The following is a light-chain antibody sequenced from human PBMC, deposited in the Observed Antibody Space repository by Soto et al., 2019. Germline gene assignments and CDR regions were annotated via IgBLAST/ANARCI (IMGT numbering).Light chain of an antibody. V-gene: IGKV1-5*01. J-gene: IGKJ1*01. CDR3: QQYNSYPWT. CDR2: DAS. CDR1: QSISWW. Sequence: DIQMTQSPSTLSAFAGDRVTITCRASQSISWWLAWYQQKPGKAPKLLIYDASSLESGVPSRFSGSGSGTEFTLTISSLQPDDFAAYYCQQYNSYPWTFGQGTKVAIK.